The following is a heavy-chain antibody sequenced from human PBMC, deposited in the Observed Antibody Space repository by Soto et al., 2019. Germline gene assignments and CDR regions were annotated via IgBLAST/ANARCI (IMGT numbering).Heavy chain of an antibody. V-gene: IGHV3-30-3*01. J-gene: IGHJ3*01. D-gene: IGHD3-16*01. CDR1: GFTFSSYA. CDR2: ISYDGSNK. Sequence: QVQLVASGGGVVQPGRSMRLSCAASGFTFSSYAMHWVRQAPGKGLELVAVISYDGSNKYYAVSVKGRFTISRDNSKNTLYLQMNSLRAEDTAVYYCARGRRIMIALRAVNESPGSAVAFWGQGKMVIVSS. CDR3: ARGRRIMIALRAVNESPGSAVAF.